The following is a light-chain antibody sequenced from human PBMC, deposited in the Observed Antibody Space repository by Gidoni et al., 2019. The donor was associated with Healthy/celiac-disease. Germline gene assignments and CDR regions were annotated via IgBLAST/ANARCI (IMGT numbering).Light chain of an antibody. V-gene: IGKV4-1*01. CDR3: QQYYSTWWT. CDR1: QSVLYSSNNKNY. J-gene: IGKJ1*01. CDR2: GAS. Sequence: DIVMTQSPDSLAVSLGERATLNCKSSQSVLYSSNNKNYLAWYQQKPGQPPKLLIYGASTRESGVPDRFSGSGSGTDFTLTISSLQAEDVAVYYCQQYYSTWWTFGQGTKVEIK.